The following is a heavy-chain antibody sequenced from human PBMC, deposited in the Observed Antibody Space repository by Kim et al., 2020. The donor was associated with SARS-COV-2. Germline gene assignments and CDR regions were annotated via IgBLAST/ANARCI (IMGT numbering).Heavy chain of an antibody. D-gene: IGHD3-10*01. Sequence: GGSLRLSCAASGFTFSSYDMNWVRQAPGKWLEWVSAISGSGDSTYYADSVKGRFTISRDNSKNTLYLQINNLRDEDTAVYYCAKGGGPSGSGSYYLENWGQGTLVTVSS. V-gene: IGHV3-23*01. CDR1: GFTFSSYD. CDR3: AKGGGPSGSGSYYLEN. J-gene: IGHJ4*03. CDR2: ISGSGDST.